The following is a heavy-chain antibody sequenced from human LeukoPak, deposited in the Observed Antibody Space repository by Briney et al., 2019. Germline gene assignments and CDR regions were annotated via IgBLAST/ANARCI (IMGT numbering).Heavy chain of an antibody. CDR3: AKEGYCSSTSCAQVWFDP. CDR1: GFTFSSYA. CDR2: ISGSGGST. V-gene: IGHV3-23*01. J-gene: IGHJ5*02. Sequence: QPGGSLRLSCAASGFTFSSYAMSWVRQAPGKGLEWVSAISGSGGSTYYADSVKGRFTISRDNSKNTLYLQMNSLRAEDTAVYYCAKEGYCSSTSCAQVWFDPWGQGTLVTVSS. D-gene: IGHD2-2*01.